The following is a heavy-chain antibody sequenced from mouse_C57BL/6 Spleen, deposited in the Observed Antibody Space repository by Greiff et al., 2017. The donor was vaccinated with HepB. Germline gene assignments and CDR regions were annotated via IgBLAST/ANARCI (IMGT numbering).Heavy chain of an antibody. Sequence: EVMLVESGGGLVKPGGSLKLSCAASGFTFSSYAMSWVRQTPEKRLEWVATISDGGSYTYYPDNVKVRFTISRDNAKNNLYLQMSHLKSEDTAMYYCARDRGCVADWGQGTLVTVSA. D-gene: IGHD3-1*01. CDR2: ISDGGSYT. CDR1: GFTFSSYA. CDR3: ARDRGCVAD. V-gene: IGHV5-4*01. J-gene: IGHJ3*01.